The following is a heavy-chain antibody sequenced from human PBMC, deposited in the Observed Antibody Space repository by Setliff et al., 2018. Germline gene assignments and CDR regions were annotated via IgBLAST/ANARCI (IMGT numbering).Heavy chain of an antibody. CDR2: IIPGGST. CDR3: ARSLSRREKFLLDY. CDR1: GGSFSGYY. V-gene: IGHV4-34*12. J-gene: IGHJ4*02. Sequence: PSETLSLTCGVYGGSFSGYYWSWIRQPPGKRLEWIGEIIPGGSTNYNPSLKSRVTISVDTSKNQFSLKVNSVTVADTAVYYCARSLSRREKFLLDYWGQGALVTVSS.